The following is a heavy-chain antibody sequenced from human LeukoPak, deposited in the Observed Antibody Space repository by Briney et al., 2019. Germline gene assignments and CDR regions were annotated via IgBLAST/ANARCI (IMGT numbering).Heavy chain of an antibody. CDR1: GGSIISTNW. CDR3: ARHYPYDFWSGYYTFRFDP. J-gene: IGHJ5*02. Sequence: SETLSLTCAVSGGSIISTNWWSWIRQPPGKGLEWIGSIYYSGSTYYNPSLKSRVTISVDTSKNQFSLKLSSVTAADTAVYYCARHYPYDFWSGYYTFRFDPWGQGTLVTVSS. CDR2: IYYSGST. D-gene: IGHD3-3*01. V-gene: IGHV4-39*01.